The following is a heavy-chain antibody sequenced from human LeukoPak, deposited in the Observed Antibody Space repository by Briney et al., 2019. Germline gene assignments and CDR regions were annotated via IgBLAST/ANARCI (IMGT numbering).Heavy chain of an antibody. Sequence: SETLSLTCTVSGASMSGYYWGWLRQPPGKGLEWIGYISYSGNRNYNPSLKSRVTMSVDTSKNQFSLKLSSVTAADTAVYYCVTWNYAVFDYWGQGILVTVSS. CDR2: ISYSGNR. CDR3: VTWNYAVFDY. J-gene: IGHJ4*02. D-gene: IGHD1-7*01. V-gene: IGHV4-59*01. CDR1: GASMSGYY.